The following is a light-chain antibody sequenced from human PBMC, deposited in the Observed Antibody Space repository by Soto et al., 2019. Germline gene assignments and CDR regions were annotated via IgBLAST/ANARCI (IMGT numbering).Light chain of an antibody. CDR3: QQRANWPLT. V-gene: IGKV3-11*01. CDR2: DAF. Sequence: EIVLTQSPATLSLSPGEWATLSCRASQSVNSYLAWYQQKPGQAPRLLIYDAFNRATGIPARFSGSGSGTDFTLTISSLEPEDFAFYYCQQRANWPLTFGGGTKVEIK. J-gene: IGKJ4*01. CDR1: QSVNSY.